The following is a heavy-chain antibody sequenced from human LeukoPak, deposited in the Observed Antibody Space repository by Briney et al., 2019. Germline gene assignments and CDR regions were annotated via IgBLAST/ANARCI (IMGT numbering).Heavy chain of an antibody. CDR2: ISYDGSNK. J-gene: IGHJ4*02. CDR3: ARGPEYGSGSY. Sequence: PGRSLRLSCAASGFTFSSYGMHWVRQAPGKGLEWVAVISYDGSNKYYADSVKGRFTISRDNAKHALYLQMNSLRVDDTGVYYCARGPEYGSGSYWGQGTLVTVSS. CDR1: GFTFSSYG. V-gene: IGHV3-30*03. D-gene: IGHD3-10*01.